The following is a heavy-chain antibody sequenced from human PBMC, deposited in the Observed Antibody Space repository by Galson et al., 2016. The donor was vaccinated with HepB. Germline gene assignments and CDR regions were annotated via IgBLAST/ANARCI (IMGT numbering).Heavy chain of an antibody. CDR3: SRRDGGMGTTMLDY. Sequence: ETLSLTCTVSGDSISRSSYYWGWIRQSPGKGLEWIGSIYYSGSTSYNPSLKSRVTISLDPSNNQFSLKLSSVTAADTAVYYCSRRDGGMGTTMLDYWGQGTLVTVSS. J-gene: IGHJ4*02. D-gene: IGHD1-26*01. V-gene: IGHV4-39*01. CDR2: IYYSGST. CDR1: GDSISRSSYY.